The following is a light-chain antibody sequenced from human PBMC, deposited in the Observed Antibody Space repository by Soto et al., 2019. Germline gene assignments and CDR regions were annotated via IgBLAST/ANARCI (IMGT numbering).Light chain of an antibody. Sequence: VLTQRPSASGTPGQRVTISCSGSSSNIGSNTVNWYQQLPGTAPKLLIYSNNQRPSGVPDRFSGSKSGTSASLAISGLQSEDEAEYYCAAWDDSLNGHYVFGTGTKVTVL. J-gene: IGLJ1*01. CDR1: SSNIGSNT. CDR2: SNN. V-gene: IGLV1-44*01. CDR3: AAWDDSLNGHYV.